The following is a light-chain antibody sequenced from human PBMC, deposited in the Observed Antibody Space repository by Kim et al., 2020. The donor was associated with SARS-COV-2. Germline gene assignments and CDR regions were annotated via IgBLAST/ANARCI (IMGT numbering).Light chain of an antibody. J-gene: IGKJ1*01. CDR1: QSISGG. CDR2: DAS. CDR3: QQYSNRWT. Sequence: SASVGDKVTITCRASQSISGGVAWYQQKPGKAPKLLIYDASSLESGVPSRFSGSGSGTDFTLIVRSLQPDDFATYYCQQYSNRWTFGQGTKVDIK. V-gene: IGKV1-5*01.